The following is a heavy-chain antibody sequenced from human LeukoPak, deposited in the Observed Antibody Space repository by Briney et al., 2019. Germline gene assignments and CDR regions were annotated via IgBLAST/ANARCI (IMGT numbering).Heavy chain of an antibody. CDR1: GFIFSDYE. V-gene: IGHV3-48*03. CDR3: AELGITMIGGV. D-gene: IGHD3-10*02. CDR2: ISTSGSII. J-gene: IGHJ6*04. Sequence: PGGSLRLSCAASGFIFSDYEMNWVRQAPGKGLEWLLHISTSGSIIHYGDSVKGRFTISRDNAKNSLYLQMNSLRAEETAVYYCAELGITMIGGVWGKGTTVTISS.